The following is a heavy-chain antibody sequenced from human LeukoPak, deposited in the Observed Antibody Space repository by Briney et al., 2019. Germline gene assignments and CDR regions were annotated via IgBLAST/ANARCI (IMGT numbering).Heavy chain of an antibody. CDR3: ARGGPGGSGSPPDYYYGMDV. J-gene: IGHJ6*02. D-gene: IGHD3-10*01. CDR1: GFTFSSYA. CDR2: ISSNGGST. V-gene: IGHV3-64*01. Sequence: GGSLRLSCAASGFTFSSYAMHWVRQAPGKGLEYVSAISSNGGSTYYANSVKGRFTISRDNSKNTLYLQMGSLRAEDMAVYYCARGGPGGSGSPPDYYYGMDVWGQGTTVTVSS.